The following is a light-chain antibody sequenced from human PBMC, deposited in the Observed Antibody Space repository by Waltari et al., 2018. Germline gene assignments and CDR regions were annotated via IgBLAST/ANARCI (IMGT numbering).Light chain of an antibody. CDR1: QSVTSD. CDR3: QQYGAWPLT. CDR2: DGS. J-gene: IGKJ4*01. Sequence: EIVLTQSPGTLSLSPGERVTLPCRASQSVTSDLGWYQKKPGQAPRLLIYDGSSRATGVPARFSGSGSGTEFTLTISSLQSEDLAVYYCQQYGAWPLTFGGGSKVEF. V-gene: IGKV3-15*01.